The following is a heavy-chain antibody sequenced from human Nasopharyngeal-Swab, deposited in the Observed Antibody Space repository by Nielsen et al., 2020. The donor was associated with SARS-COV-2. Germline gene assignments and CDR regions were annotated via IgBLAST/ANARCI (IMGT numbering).Heavy chain of an antibody. CDR1: GFTFSSYS. Sequence: GGSLRLSCAASGFTFSSYSMIWVRQAPGKGLEWVSSISSSSSYIYYADSVKGRFTISRDNAKNSLYLQMNSLRAEDTAVYYCARGSYYYDSSGYYDYWGQGTLVTVSS. J-gene: IGHJ4*02. CDR3: ARGSYYYDSSGYYDY. V-gene: IGHV3-21*01. CDR2: ISSSSSYI. D-gene: IGHD3-22*01.